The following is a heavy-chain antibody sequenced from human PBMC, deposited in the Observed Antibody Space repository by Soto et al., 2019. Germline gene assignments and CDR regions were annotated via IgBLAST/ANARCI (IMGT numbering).Heavy chain of an antibody. J-gene: IGHJ6*03. Sequence: QVQLQESGPGLVKPSETLSLTCTVFGGSISSYHWSWIRQPPGKGLEWIGAVYNSGTTNYNPSLKNRVTISADTSKNHLSLSLSSVTAADTAVYFCAREMGYCTTTSCHAGPLFYYMDVWGKGTTVTVSS. D-gene: IGHD2-2*01. V-gene: IGHV4-59*01. CDR3: AREMGYCTTTSCHAGPLFYYMDV. CDR1: GGSISSYH. CDR2: VYNSGTT.